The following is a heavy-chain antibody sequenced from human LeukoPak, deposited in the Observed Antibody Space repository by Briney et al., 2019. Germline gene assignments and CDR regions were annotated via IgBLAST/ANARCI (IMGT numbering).Heavy chain of an antibody. CDR2: FIPVFGPA. Sequence: SVKVSCKASGGTFSNYAVSWVRQAPGQGLEWMGGFIPVFGPANYAQKFQGRVTITADESTSTAYMELSSLRSEDTAVYYCARAGEVYNSGSYLEYWGQGTLVTVSS. D-gene: IGHD6-19*01. J-gene: IGHJ4*02. CDR3: ARAGEVYNSGSYLEY. CDR1: GGTFSNYA. V-gene: IGHV1-69*13.